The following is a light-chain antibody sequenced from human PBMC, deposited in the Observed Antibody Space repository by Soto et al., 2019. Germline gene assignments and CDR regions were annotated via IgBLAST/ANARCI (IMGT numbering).Light chain of an antibody. Sequence: QSVLTQPRSVSGSPGQTVTISCTGTSSDVGGYNYVSWYQQHPGKAPKLMIYDVSKRPSGVPDRCSGSKSGNTASLTISGLQAEDEADYYCCSYAGSPGEVFGGGTKLTVL. CDR2: DVS. CDR1: SSDVGGYNY. V-gene: IGLV2-11*02. J-gene: IGLJ2*01. CDR3: CSYAGSPGEV.